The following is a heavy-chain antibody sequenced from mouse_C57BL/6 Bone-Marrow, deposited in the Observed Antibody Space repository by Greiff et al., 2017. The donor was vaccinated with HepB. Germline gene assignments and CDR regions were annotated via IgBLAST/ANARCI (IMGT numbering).Heavy chain of an antibody. CDR3: ARPGIGGTWFAY. V-gene: IGHV1-64*01. Sequence: QVQLQQPGAELVKPGASVKLSCKASGYTFTSYWMHWVKQRPGQGLEWIGMIHPNSGSTNYNEKFKSKATLTVDKSSSTAYMQLSSLTSEDSAVYYCARPGIGGTWFAYWGQGTTLTVSS. J-gene: IGHJ2*01. CDR1: GYTFTSYW. D-gene: IGHD2-14*01. CDR2: IHPNSGST.